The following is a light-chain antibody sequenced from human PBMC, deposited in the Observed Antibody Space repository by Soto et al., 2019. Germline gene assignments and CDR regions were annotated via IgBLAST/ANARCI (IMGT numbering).Light chain of an antibody. CDR3: QQFNSYPQT. CDR1: QGTSSA. J-gene: IGKJ4*01. Sequence: AIQLTQSPSSLSASVGDRVTITCRATQGTSSALAWYQQKPGKTPKLLIYDASSLDSGVPSRFSGSGFGTDFTLTISSLQPDDFATYYCQQFNSYPQTFGGGTKVEMK. V-gene: IGKV1-13*02. CDR2: DAS.